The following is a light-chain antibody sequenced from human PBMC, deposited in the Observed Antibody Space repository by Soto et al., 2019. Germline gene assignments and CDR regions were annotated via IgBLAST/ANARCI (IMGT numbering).Light chain of an antibody. CDR3: QQYSYSKV. Sequence: DIKMTHSPSSLSASVGDRVTITFRASQSVSTWLAWYQQKPGKAPKLIISKISSLESGVPSRFSGSGSGTEFTLTISSLQPDDFATYYCQQYSYSKVFGQGTKVDIK. V-gene: IGKV1-5*03. J-gene: IGKJ1*01. CDR1: QSVSTW. CDR2: KIS.